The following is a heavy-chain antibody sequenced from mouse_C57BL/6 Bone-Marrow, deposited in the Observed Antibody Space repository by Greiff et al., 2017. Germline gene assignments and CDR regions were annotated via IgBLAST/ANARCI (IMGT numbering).Heavy chain of an antibody. J-gene: IGHJ2*01. CDR1: GYTFTSYT. CDR3: ARSITTVEDDFDY. Sequence: VQLQQSGAELARPGASVKMSCKASGYTFTSYTMHWVKQRPGQGLEWIGYINPSSGYTKYNQKFKDKATLTADKSSSTAYMQLSSLTSEDSAVYYCARSITTVEDDFDYWGQGTTLTVSS. V-gene: IGHV1-4*01. CDR2: INPSSGYT. D-gene: IGHD1-1*01.